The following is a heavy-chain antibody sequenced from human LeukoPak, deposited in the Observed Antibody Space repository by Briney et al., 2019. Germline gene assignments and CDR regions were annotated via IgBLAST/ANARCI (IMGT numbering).Heavy chain of an antibody. CDR3: ARDSQIDPKTMVRGVTFDY. V-gene: IGHV4-4*07. Sequence: SETLSLTCAVYGGSFSGYYWSWIRQPAGKGLEWIGRIYTSGSTNYNPSLKSRVTMSVDTSQNQFSLKLSSVTAADTAVYYCARDSQIDPKTMVRGVTFDYWGQGTLVTVSS. CDR2: IYTSGST. J-gene: IGHJ4*02. CDR1: GGSFSGYY. D-gene: IGHD3-10*01.